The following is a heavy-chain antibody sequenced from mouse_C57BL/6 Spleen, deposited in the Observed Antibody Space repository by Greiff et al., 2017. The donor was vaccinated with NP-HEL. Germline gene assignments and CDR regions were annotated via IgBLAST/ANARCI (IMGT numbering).Heavy chain of an antibody. CDR3: AATVVATGYYFDY. CDR1: GYTFTDHT. V-gene: IGHV1-78*01. CDR2: IYPRDGST. D-gene: IGHD1-1*01. Sequence: VQLQQSDAELVKPGASVKISCKVSGYTFTDHTIHWMKQRPEQGLEWIGYIYPRDGSTKYNEKFKGKATLTADKSSSTAYMQLNSLTSEDSAVYVCAATVVATGYYFDYWGQGTTLTVSS. J-gene: IGHJ2*01.